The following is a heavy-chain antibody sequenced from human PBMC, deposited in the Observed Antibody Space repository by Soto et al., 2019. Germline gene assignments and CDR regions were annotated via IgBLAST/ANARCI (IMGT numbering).Heavy chain of an antibody. CDR2: INPNSGGT. V-gene: IGHV1-2*02. Sequence: ASVKVSCKASGYTFTGYYMHWVRQAPGQGLEWMGWINPNSGGTNYAQKFQGRVTMTRDTSISTAYMELSRLRSDDTAVYYCARDLGCSSTSCYGYGMDVWGQGTTVTVS. CDR1: GYTFTGYY. J-gene: IGHJ6*02. D-gene: IGHD2-2*01. CDR3: ARDLGCSSTSCYGYGMDV.